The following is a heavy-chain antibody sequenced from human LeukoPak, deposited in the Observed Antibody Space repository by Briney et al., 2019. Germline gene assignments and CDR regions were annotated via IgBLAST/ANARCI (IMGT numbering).Heavy chain of an antibody. J-gene: IGHJ4*02. D-gene: IGHD1-26*01. V-gene: IGHV4-39*07. CDR1: GGSISSSSYY. CDR3: AREWRVGATDY. CDR2: IYYSGST. Sequence: SETLSLTCTVSGGSISSSSYYWGWIRQPSGKGLEWIGSIYYSGSTYYNPSLKSRVTISVDTSKNQFSLKLSSVTAADTAVYYCAREWRVGATDYWGQGTLVTVSS.